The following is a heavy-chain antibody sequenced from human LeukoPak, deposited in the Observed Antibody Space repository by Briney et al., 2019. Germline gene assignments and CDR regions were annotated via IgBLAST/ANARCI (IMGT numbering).Heavy chain of an antibody. D-gene: IGHD6-19*01. CDR1: GFTITNYW. V-gene: IGHV3-7*01. CDR3: VRQAGVS. Sequence: GGSLRLSCAVSGFTITNYWMTWVRQAPGKGLEWVANIKGDGSEKYYVDSVKGRFTISRDNDKNYLYLQMNSLRDEDTTVYYCVRQAGVSWGQGTLVTVSS. CDR2: IKGDGSEK. J-gene: IGHJ5*02.